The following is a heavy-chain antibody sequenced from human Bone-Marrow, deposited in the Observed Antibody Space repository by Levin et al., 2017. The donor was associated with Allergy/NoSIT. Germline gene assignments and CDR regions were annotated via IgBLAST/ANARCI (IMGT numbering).Heavy chain of an antibody. D-gene: IGHD4-23*01. CDR1: GFTFNNYA. CDR2: ITNSGRT. Sequence: PPGGSLRLSCAASGFTFNNYAMSWVRQAPGKGLEWVSAITNSGRTYYADSVKGRFTVSRDNSKNTLYLQMNSLRADDTAVYYCAKEMTTVVPVFDYWGQGTLVTVSS. J-gene: IGHJ4*02. CDR3: AKEMTTVVPVFDY. V-gene: IGHV3-23*01.